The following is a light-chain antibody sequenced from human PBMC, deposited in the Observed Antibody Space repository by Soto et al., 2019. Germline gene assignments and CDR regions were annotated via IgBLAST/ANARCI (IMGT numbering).Light chain of an antibody. J-gene: IGLJ2*01. CDR2: SNN. CDR3: AAWDDSLKEV. CDR1: SSNIGSNT. Sequence: QSVLTQPPSASGTPGQRVTISCSGSSSNIGSNTVNWYQQLPGTAPKLLIYSNNQRPSGVLDRFSGSKSGTSASLAISGLQSEDEADYYCAAWDDSLKEVFGGGTKLTVL. V-gene: IGLV1-44*01.